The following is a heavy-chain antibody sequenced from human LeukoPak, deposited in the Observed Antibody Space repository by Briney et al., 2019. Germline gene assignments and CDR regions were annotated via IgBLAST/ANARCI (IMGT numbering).Heavy chain of an antibody. V-gene: IGHV3-30*18. J-gene: IGHJ4*02. Sequence: PGRSLRLSCAASGFSLNYYAMHSVPQAPGKGLERVALISVDGRKKYYADSMKGRFTISRDNSKKSLYLQMSSLRAEDTAVYYCAKDLRGGYRYQPDYWGQGTLGTVSS. D-gene: IGHD5-12*01. CDR2: ISVDGRKK. CDR1: GFSLNYYA. CDR3: AKDLRGGYRYQPDY.